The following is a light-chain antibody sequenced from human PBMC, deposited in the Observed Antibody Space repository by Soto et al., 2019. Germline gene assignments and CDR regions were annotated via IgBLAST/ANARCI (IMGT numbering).Light chain of an antibody. CDR2: GAS. V-gene: IGKV3-20*01. CDR1: QSISNHY. J-gene: IGKJ2*01. CDR3: HPYGGSPRYT. Sequence: EIVLTQSPGTLSLSPGERATLSCRASQSISNHYLAWFQQKPGQAPRLLLYGASYRSTGIPDRFSGSGSGTDFTLTITGLEPEDFAGYHCHPYGGSPRYTFGQGTKLEIK.